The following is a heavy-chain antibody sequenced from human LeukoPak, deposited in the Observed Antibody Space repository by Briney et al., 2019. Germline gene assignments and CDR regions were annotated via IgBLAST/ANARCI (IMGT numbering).Heavy chain of an antibody. CDR2: IYYSGST. CDR3: ARTSIVGATRLGDY. Sequence: PSETLSLTCTVSGGSISSYYWSWIRQPPGKGLEWIGYIYYSGSTNYNPSLKSRVTISVDTSKNQFSLKLSSVTAADTAVYYCARTSIVGATRLGDYWGQGTLVTVSS. V-gene: IGHV4-59*08. D-gene: IGHD1-26*01. CDR1: GGSISSYY. J-gene: IGHJ4*02.